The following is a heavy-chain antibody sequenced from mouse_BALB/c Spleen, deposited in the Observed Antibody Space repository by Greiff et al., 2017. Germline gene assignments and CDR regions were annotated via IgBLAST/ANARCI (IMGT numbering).Heavy chain of an antibody. V-gene: IGHV3-8*02. CDR1: GDSITSGY. CDR3: ARSDYGSSYVYYFDY. J-gene: IGHJ2*01. CDR2: ISYSGST. Sequence: EVQLQQSGPSLVKPSQTLSLTCSVTGDSITSGYWNWIRKFPGNKLEYMGYISYSGSTYYNPSLKSRISITRDTSKNQYYLQLNSVTTEDTATYYCARSDYGSSYVYYFDYWGQGTTLTVSS. D-gene: IGHD1-1*01.